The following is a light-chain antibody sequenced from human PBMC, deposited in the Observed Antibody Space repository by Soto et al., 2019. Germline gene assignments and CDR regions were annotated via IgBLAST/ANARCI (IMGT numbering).Light chain of an antibody. CDR2: GAS. J-gene: IGKJ2*01. CDR3: QHYGSSAYT. CDR1: QSVRSNY. Sequence: EFVLTQSPGTLSLSPGERATLSCRASQSVRSNYLAWYQQKPGQSPRLLIYGASNRATGIPDRFSGSGSGTDFTLTISRVEPEDFAVFYCQHYGSSAYTFGQGTTLEIK. V-gene: IGKV3-20*01.